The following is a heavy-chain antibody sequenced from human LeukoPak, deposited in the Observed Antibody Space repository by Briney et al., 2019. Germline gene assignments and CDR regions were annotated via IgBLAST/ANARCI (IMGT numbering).Heavy chain of an antibody. Sequence: GGSLRLSCAASGFNFSDYYMGWIRQAPGKGLEWVSSISSSGSTIYYADSVKGRFTISRDNAKNSLYLQMNSLRAEDTAAYYCAREGGKTIYFDYWGQGTLVTVSS. CDR2: ISSSGSTI. D-gene: IGHD4-23*01. J-gene: IGHJ4*02. V-gene: IGHV3-11*04. CDR3: AREGGKTIYFDY. CDR1: GFNFSDYY.